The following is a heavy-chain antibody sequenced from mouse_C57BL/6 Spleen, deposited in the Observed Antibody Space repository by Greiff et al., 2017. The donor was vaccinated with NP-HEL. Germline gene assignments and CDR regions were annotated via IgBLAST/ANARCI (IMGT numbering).Heavy chain of an antibody. J-gene: IGHJ4*01. CDR3: AVYGSSPYYYAMDY. CDR2: IDPSDSET. Sequence: QVQLQQPGAELVRPGSSVKLSCKASGYTFTSYWMHWVKQRPIQGLEWIGNIDPSDSETHYNQKFKDKATLTVDKSSSTAYMQLSSLTSEDSAVYYSAVYGSSPYYYAMDYWGQGTSVTVSS. D-gene: IGHD1-1*01. V-gene: IGHV1-52*01. CDR1: GYTFTSYW.